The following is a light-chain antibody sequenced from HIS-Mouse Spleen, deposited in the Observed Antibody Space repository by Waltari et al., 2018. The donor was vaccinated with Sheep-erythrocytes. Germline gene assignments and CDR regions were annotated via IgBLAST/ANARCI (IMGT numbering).Light chain of an antibody. CDR1: SSNIGAGYD. V-gene: IGLV1-40*01. CDR3: QSYDSSLPRV. J-gene: IGLJ3*02. Sequence: QSVLTQPPSVSGAPGQRVTISCTGSSSNIGAGYDVHWYQQLPGTAPKLLIYGNRDGPDGGPDRVSGSKSGTSASLAITGLQAEDEADYYCQSYDSSLPRVFGGGTKLTVL. CDR2: GNR.